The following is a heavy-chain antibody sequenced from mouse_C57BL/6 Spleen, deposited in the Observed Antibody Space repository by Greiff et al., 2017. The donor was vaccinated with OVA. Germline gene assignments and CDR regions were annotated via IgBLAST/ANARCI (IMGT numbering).Heavy chain of an antibody. Sequence: VQLQQSGAELVMPGASVKLSCKASGYTFTSYWMHWVKQRPGQGLEWIGEIDPSDSYTNYNQKFKGKSTLTVDKSSSTAYMQLSSLTSEDSAVYYCARVGPFAYWGQGTLVTVSA. CDR3: ARVGPFAY. J-gene: IGHJ3*01. V-gene: IGHV1-69*01. CDR1: GYTFTSYW. CDR2: IDPSDSYT.